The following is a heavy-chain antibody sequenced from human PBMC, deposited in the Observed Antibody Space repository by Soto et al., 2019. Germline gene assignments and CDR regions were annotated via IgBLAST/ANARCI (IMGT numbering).Heavy chain of an antibody. D-gene: IGHD2-2*01. CDR3: ASPAIRDHSAFDI. CDR1: GFTFSSYA. CDR2: ISSDGSKK. J-gene: IGHJ3*02. V-gene: IGHV3-30-3*01. Sequence: QVQLVESGGGVVQPGRSLRLSCAASGFTFSSYAMHWVRQAPGKGLEWVAVISSDGSKKYYADSGRGRFTIFRDNSKNTLYLQMNSLRAEATTVYYCASPAIRDHSAFDIWGQGTMVTVSS.